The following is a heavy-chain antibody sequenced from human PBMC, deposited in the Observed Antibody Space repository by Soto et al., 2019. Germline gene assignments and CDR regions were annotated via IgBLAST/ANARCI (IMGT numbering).Heavy chain of an antibody. D-gene: IGHD4-17*01. J-gene: IGHJ4*02. CDR3: ARDRTLRDYGDYELSY. Sequence: ASVKVSCKASGYTFTSYGITWVRQAPGQGLEWMGWISAYNGNTNYAQKLQSRVTVTTDPSTNTAYMELRSLRSDDTAVYYCARDRTLRDYGDYELSYWGQGTLVTVSS. V-gene: IGHV1-18*01. CDR2: ISAYNGNT. CDR1: GYTFTSYG.